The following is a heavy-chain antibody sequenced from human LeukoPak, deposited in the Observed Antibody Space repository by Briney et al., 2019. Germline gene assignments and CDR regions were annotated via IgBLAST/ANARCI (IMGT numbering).Heavy chain of an antibody. CDR1: GYTFTGYY. CDR3: ARIGQHYSIKGENAFDI. D-gene: IGHD4-11*01. V-gene: IGHV1-2*06. CDR2: INPNSGGT. J-gene: IGHJ3*02. Sequence: ASVKVSRKASGYTFTGYYMHWVRQAPGQGLEWMGRINPNSGGTNYAQKFQGRVTMTRDTSISTAYMELSRLRSDDTAVYYCARIGQHYSIKGENAFDIWGQGTMVTVSS.